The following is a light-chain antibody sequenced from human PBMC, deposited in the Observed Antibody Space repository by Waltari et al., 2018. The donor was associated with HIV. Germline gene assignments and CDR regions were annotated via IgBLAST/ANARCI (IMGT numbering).Light chain of an antibody. CDR3: SSYTASSTLDVV. J-gene: IGLJ2*01. V-gene: IGLV2-14*01. CDR2: AVS. Sequence: QSALTQAASVSGSPGQSITISCTGSSSDIGAYNYVSWYPHHPDKVPTLVVYAVSNRPSGSSNRFSGSKSGNTASLTISGLQADDEASYYCSSYTASSTLDVVFGGGTRLTVL. CDR1: SSDIGAYNY.